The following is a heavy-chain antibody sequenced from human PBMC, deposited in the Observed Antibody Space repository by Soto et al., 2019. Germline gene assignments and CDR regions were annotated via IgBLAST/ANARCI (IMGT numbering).Heavy chain of an antibody. Sequence: ASVKVSCKASGYTFTGYYMHWVRQAPGQGLEWMGWINPNSGGTNYAQKFQGGVTITRDTSISTAYMELSRLRSDDTAVYYCARSVVVVAALDYWGQGTLVTVSS. J-gene: IGHJ4*02. V-gene: IGHV1-2*02. CDR3: ARSVVVVAALDY. CDR1: GYTFTGYY. D-gene: IGHD2-15*01. CDR2: INPNSGGT.